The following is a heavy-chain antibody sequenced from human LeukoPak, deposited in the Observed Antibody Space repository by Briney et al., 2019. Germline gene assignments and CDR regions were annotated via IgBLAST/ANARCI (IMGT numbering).Heavy chain of an antibody. Sequence: GGSLRLSCAASEFSVGSNYMTWVRQAPGKGLEWVSLIYSGGSTYYADSVKGRFTISRDNSKNTLYLQMNSLRAEDTAVYYCARDRDGMITFGGVIVQGWFDPWGQGTLVTVSS. D-gene: IGHD3-16*02. CDR1: EFSVGSNY. J-gene: IGHJ5*02. CDR3: ARDRDGMITFGGVIVQGWFDP. V-gene: IGHV3-66*01. CDR2: IYSGGST.